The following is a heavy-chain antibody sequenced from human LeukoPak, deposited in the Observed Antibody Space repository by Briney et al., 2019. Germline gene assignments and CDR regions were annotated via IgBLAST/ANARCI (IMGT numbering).Heavy chain of an antibody. CDR3: AKSHRGHCSTTTCDDEGDY. J-gene: IGHJ4*02. CDR2: ISSGGDNT. D-gene: IGHD2-2*01. V-gene: IGHV3-23*01. Sequence: GGSLRLSCAASGFIFSTYWMSWVRQAPGKGLEWVSSISSGGDNTYYADSVRGRFTISRDNSKNTLYLQLNSLRAEDTAVYYCAKSHRGHCSTTTCDDEGDYWGQGTLVTVSS. CDR1: GFIFSTYW.